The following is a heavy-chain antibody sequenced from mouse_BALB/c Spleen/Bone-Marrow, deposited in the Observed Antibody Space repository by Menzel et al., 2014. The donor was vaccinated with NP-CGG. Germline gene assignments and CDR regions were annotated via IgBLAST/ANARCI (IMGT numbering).Heavy chain of an antibody. CDR3: ARWHYYGAY. Sequence: VQLQQSGPELVKPGASVKMSCKASGYTFTSYIIHWVKQKPGPGLEWIGYINPYNDDTKYNERFRNKAILTSDKSSSTAYMGLSSLTSDDSAVYYCARWHYYGAYWGQGTLVTVSA. CDR1: GYTFTSYI. CDR2: INPYNDDT. J-gene: IGHJ3*01. V-gene: IGHV1-14*01. D-gene: IGHD1-2*01.